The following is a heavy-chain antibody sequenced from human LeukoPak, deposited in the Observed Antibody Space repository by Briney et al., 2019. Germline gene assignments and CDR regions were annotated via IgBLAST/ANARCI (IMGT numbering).Heavy chain of an antibody. CDR3: AREFGYCSGGSCYARYYYYMDV. J-gene: IGHJ6*03. Sequence: SETLSLTCTVSGGSINSYYWSWIRQPPGKGLEYIGYISYTGSTNYNPSLKSRVTISVDTSKNQFSLQLNSVTPEDTAVYYCAREFGYCSGGSCYARYYYYMDVWGKGTTVTVSS. V-gene: IGHV4-59*12. CDR2: ISYTGST. CDR1: GGSINSYY. D-gene: IGHD2-15*01.